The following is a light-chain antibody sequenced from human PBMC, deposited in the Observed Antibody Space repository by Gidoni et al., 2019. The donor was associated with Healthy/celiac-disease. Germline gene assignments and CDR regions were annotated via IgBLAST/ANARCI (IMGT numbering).Light chain of an antibody. Sequence: AIRITQSPSSLSASTGDRVTITCRASPGISSYLAWYQQKPGKAPKLLIYAASTLQSGVPSRFSGSGSGTDFTLTISCLQSEDFATYYCQQYYSYPPTCXQXTKVEIK. V-gene: IGKV1-8*01. CDR2: AAS. CDR1: PGISSY. J-gene: IGKJ1*01. CDR3: QQYYSYPPT.